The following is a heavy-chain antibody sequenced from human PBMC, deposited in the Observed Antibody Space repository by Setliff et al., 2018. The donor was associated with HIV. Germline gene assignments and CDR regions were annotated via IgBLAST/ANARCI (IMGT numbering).Heavy chain of an antibody. Sequence: GESLKISCAASGFTFSGYGMSWVRQAPGKGLEWVAFIRYDGDNKYYADSVKGRFTISRDNSKNTLYLQMNSLRAKDAAVYYCAKAFGYCSGGSCPVLMDVWGKGTTVTVSS. J-gene: IGHJ6*03. D-gene: IGHD2-15*01. CDR3: AKAFGYCSGGSCPVLMDV. CDR1: GFTFSGYG. CDR2: IRYDGDNK. V-gene: IGHV3-30*02.